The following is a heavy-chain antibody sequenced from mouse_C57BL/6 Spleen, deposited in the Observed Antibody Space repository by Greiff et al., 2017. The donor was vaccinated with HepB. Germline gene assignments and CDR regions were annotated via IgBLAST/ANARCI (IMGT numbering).Heavy chain of an antibody. CDR2: IDPEDGET. CDR3: ARTTVVATDY. CDR1: GFDINDYY. J-gene: IGHJ2*01. V-gene: IGHV14-2*01. D-gene: IGHD1-1*01. Sequence: EVQLVESGAELVKPGASVKLSCTASGFDINDYYMHWVKQRPEQGLEWIGRIDPEDGETKYAPKFQGKATITADKSSNTAYLQLSSLTSEDTSVYYCARTTVVATDYWGKGTTLTVSS.